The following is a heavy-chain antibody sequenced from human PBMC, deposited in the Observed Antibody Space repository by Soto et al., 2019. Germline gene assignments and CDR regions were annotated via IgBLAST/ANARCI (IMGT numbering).Heavy chain of an antibody. J-gene: IGHJ6*01. D-gene: IGHD2-8*01. CDR3: MILPNGHRYGHHLGGMDV. CDR1: GYSFSNYW. Sequence: LKISCKGSGYSFSNYWIGWVRQMPGKGLEWMGIIYPGDSDTRYSPSLQGQVTISADRSTSTAYLQWSSLRASDTAMYYCMILPNGHRYGHHLGGMDVRGRGTTVTVSS. CDR2: IYPGDSDT. V-gene: IGHV5-51*01.